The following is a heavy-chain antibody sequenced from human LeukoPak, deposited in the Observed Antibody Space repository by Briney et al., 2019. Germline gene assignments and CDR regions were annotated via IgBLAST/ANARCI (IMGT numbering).Heavy chain of an antibody. Sequence: ASVKVSCKASGYTFTSYYMHWVRQAPGQGLEWMGIINPSGGSTSYAQKFQGRVTMTRDTSTSTVYMELSSLRSEDTAVYYCARERGSGSYYNTSLTNEVSRWADHYYYYGMDVWGQGTTVTVSS. CDR1: GYTFTSYY. J-gene: IGHJ6*02. V-gene: IGHV1-46*01. CDR3: ARERGSGSYYNTSLTNEVSRWADHYYYYGMDV. D-gene: IGHD3-10*01. CDR2: INPSGGST.